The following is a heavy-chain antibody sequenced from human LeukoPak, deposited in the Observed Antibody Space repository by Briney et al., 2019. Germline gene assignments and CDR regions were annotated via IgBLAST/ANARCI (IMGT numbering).Heavy chain of an antibody. Sequence: SETLSLTCAVYGGSFSGYYWSWIRQPPGKGLEWIGEINHSGSTNYNPSLKSRVTISVDTSKNQFSLKLSSVTAAGTAVYYCARARGSYSSGWYWFDPWGQGTLVTVSS. CDR1: GGSFSGYY. J-gene: IGHJ5*02. D-gene: IGHD6-19*01. CDR2: INHSGST. CDR3: ARARGSYSSGWYWFDP. V-gene: IGHV4-34*01.